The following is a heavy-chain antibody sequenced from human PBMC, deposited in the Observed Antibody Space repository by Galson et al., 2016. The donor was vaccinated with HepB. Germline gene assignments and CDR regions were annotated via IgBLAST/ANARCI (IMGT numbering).Heavy chain of an antibody. CDR3: ARHLYDDYAYS. J-gene: IGHJ4*02. CDR2: IYPGDSDT. CDR1: GYNFTKEW. Sequence: QSGAEVKKPGESLKISCKGSGYNFTKEWIGWVRQMPGKGLEWLGIIYPGDSDTRYSPSFQGQVTISVDKSISTAYLQWSSLKASDTAMYYCARHLYDDYAYSWGQGTQVTVSS. D-gene: IGHD4-17*01. V-gene: IGHV5-51*01.